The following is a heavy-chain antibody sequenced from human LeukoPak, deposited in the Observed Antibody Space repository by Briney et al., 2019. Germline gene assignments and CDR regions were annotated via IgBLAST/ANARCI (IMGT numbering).Heavy chain of an antibody. V-gene: IGHV3-21*01. CDR2: ISSSSSYI. CDR3: AREGGSGVMDV. CDR1: GFTFSSYS. J-gene: IGHJ6*02. Sequence: GGSLRLSCAASGFTFSSYSMNWVRQAPGKGLEWVSSISSSSSYIYYADSVKGRFTISRDNAKNSLYLRMNSLRAEDTAVYYCAREGGSGVMDVWGQGTTVTVSS. D-gene: IGHD3-10*01.